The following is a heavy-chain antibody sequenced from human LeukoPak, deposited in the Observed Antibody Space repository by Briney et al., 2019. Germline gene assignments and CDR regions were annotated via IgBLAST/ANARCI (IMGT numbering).Heavy chain of an antibody. CDR3: AREFNYYDINGDYCLHYFEH. J-gene: IGHJ4*01. Sequence: FETLPLTHTVSGGSISSHYWSWIRQPPGKGLEWIGYVHNSGSTNYSPSLESRVTMSVDTSKNRIFLKLNSMTAADTAVYYCAREFNYYDINGDYCLHYFEHWG. CDR2: VHNSGST. V-gene: IGHV4-59*11. D-gene: IGHD3-22*01. CDR1: GGSISSHY.